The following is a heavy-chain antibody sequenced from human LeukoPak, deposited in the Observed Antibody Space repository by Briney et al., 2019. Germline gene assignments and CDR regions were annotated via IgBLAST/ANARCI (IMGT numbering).Heavy chain of an antibody. CDR1: AFTFSDYS. J-gene: IGHJ3*01. D-gene: IGHD7-27*01. CDR3: AREDDSWGPNNLDL. Sequence: GGSLRLSCAASAFTFSDYSMNWVRQAPGRGLEWISYIDTSSYTMYYADSVMRRFPLSRDNAKESLYLQMNSLRDEDTAVYYWAREDDSWGPNNLDLWGQGTMVTVSS. V-gene: IGHV3-48*02. CDR2: IDTSSYTM.